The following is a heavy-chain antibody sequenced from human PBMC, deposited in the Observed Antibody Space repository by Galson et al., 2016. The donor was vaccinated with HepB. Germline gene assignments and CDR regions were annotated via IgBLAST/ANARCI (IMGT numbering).Heavy chain of an antibody. CDR3: ARDDYFRLGY. Sequence: SLRLSCAASGFIFSAYNMNWARQAPGKGLEWIAWITSSSDTMYYADSVKGRFTISRDNAKNSLYLEMNSLRDEDTAVYYCARDDYFRLGYWGQGTLVTVSS. D-gene: IGHD3-16*01. CDR1: GFIFSAYN. J-gene: IGHJ4*02. V-gene: IGHV3-48*02. CDR2: ITSSSDTM.